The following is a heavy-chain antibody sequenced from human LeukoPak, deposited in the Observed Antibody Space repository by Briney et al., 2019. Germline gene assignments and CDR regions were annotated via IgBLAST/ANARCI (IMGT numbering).Heavy chain of an antibody. Sequence: PGGSLRLSCAASGFTFNNYGMHWVRQAPGKGLEWVVVIWYDGSNKYYADSVKGRFTISRDNSKNTLYLQMNSLRAEDTAVYYCARAAVADYFDYWGQGTLVTVSS. CDR3: ARAAVADYFDY. D-gene: IGHD6-19*01. CDR2: IWYDGSNK. J-gene: IGHJ4*02. V-gene: IGHV3-33*08. CDR1: GFTFNNYG.